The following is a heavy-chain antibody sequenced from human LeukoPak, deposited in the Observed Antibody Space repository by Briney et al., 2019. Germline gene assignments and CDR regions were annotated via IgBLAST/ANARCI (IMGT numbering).Heavy chain of an antibody. CDR3: AKEDGEMATNRHDAFDI. J-gene: IGHJ3*02. Sequence: GGSLRLSCAASGFTFSSYGMHWVRQAPGKGLEWVAVISYDGSNKYYADSVKGRFTISRDNSKNTLYLQMNSLRAEDTAVYYCAKEDGEMATNRHDAFDIWGQGTMVTVSS. D-gene: IGHD5-24*01. CDR1: GFTFSSYG. V-gene: IGHV3-30*18. CDR2: ISYDGSNK.